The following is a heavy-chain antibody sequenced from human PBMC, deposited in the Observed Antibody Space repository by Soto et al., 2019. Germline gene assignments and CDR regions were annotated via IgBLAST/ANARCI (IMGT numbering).Heavy chain of an antibody. CDR1: GYTFTTYG. CDR2: ISTYNGHT. V-gene: IGHV1-18*01. D-gene: IGHD2-15*01. Sequence: GASVKVSCKASGYTFTTYGIAWVRQAPGQGLEWMGWISTYNGHTKYAQRLQDRVTMTTDTSTSTAYMELRSLRSDDTAVYYCVRDDCSGDTCYLGHWGQGTLVTVSS. J-gene: IGHJ4*02. CDR3: VRDDCSGDTCYLGH.